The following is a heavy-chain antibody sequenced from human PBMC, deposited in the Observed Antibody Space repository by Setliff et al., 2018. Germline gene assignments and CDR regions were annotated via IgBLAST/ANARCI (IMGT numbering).Heavy chain of an antibody. CDR2: IYSSGST. Sequence: PSETLSLTCTVSGGSISSGSYYWSWIRQPAGKGLEWIGRIYSSGSTDYNRSLKSRLTISVDTSKNQFSLRLSSVTAADTAVYYCARDVPLTTVTKNYFGPWGQGTLVTVSS. CDR3: ARDVPLTTVTKNYFGP. V-gene: IGHV4-61*02. CDR1: GGSISSGSYY. J-gene: IGHJ5*02. D-gene: IGHD4-17*01.